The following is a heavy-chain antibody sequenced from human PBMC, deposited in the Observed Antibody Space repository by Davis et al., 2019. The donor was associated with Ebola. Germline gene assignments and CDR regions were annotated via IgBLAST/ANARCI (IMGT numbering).Heavy chain of an antibody. CDR3: ARDRNRYCSGGSCYPWFDP. V-gene: IGHV3-33*01. CDR2: IWYDGSNK. CDR1: GFTFSSYG. D-gene: IGHD2-15*01. J-gene: IGHJ5*02. Sequence: GESLKISCAASGFTFSSYGMHWVRQAPGKGLEWVAVIWYDGSNKYYADSVKGRFTISRDNSKNTLYLQMNSLRAEDTAVYYCARDRNRYCSGGSCYPWFDPWGQGTLVTVSS.